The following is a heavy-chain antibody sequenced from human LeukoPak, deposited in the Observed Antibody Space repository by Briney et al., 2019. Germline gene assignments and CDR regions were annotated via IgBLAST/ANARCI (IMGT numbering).Heavy chain of an antibody. CDR2: ITASGDRT. CDR3: ARRDIVVVVSASDY. V-gene: IGHV3-23*01. CDR1: GFTFSDYV. D-gene: IGHD2-15*01. J-gene: IGHJ4*02. Sequence: GGTLRLSCAASGFTFSDYVMIWVRQAPGKGLEWVSGITASGDRTFYGDSVRGRFTMSRDNSKNTVYLQMNSLRVDDTAVYYCARRDIVVVVSASDYWGQGTLVTVSS.